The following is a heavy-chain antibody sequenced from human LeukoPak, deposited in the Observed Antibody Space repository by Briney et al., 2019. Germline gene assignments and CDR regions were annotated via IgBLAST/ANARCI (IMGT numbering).Heavy chain of an antibody. CDR1: GYTFTGYY. CDR3: ARGGTVLRPNSPYDY. J-gene: IGHJ4*02. V-gene: IGHV1-46*01. CDR2: INPSGGRT. D-gene: IGHD4-17*01. Sequence: ASVKVSCKASGYTFTGYYMHWVRQAPGQGLEWMGIINPSGGRTSYAQKFQGRVTMTRDTSTSTVYMELSSLRSADTAVYYCARGGTVLRPNSPYDYWGQGTLVTVSS.